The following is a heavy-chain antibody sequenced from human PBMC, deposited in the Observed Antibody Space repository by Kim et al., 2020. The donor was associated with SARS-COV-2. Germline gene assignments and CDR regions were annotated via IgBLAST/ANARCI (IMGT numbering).Heavy chain of an antibody. CDR3: AREEGQAAAGTS. CDR2: INHSGST. J-gene: IGHJ4*02. Sequence: SETLSLTCAVYGGSFSGYYWSWIRQPPGKGLEWIGEINHSGSTNYNPSLKSRVTISVDTSKNQFSLKLSSVTAADTAVYYCAREEGQAAAGTSWGQGTLVTVSS. D-gene: IGHD6-13*01. CDR1: GGSFSGYY. V-gene: IGHV4-34*01.